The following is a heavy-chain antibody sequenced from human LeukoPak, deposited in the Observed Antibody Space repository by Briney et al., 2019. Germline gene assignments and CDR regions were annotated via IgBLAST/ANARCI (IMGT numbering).Heavy chain of an antibody. Sequence: ASVRVSCKASGYSFTDYYIHWVRQAPGEGVEWMGWINPHSGGRNLAQKFQGRVTITRDTSITTSYLELSGLTSDDAAMYYCAKVRDRLSSFYPAAWGQGTLVSVSS. CDR3: AKVRDRLSSFYPAA. V-gene: IGHV1-2*02. CDR2: INPHSGGR. D-gene: IGHD6-13*01. CDR1: GYSFTDYY. J-gene: IGHJ4*02.